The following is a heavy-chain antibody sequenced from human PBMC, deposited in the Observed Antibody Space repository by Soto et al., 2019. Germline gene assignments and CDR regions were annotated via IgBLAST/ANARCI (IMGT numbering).Heavy chain of an antibody. CDR3: ARDASGTFDY. CDR2: IHSDGST. CDR1: GFTVSDS. Sequence: GGSLRLSCSVAGFTVSDSMSWVRQAPGKGLECVSFIHSDGSTHYTDSVRGRFTISRDNSKNTLYLQMDRLRVDDTAVYFCARDASGTFDYWGQGTLLPPST. D-gene: IGHD6-19*01. J-gene: IGHJ4*02. V-gene: IGHV3-53*01.